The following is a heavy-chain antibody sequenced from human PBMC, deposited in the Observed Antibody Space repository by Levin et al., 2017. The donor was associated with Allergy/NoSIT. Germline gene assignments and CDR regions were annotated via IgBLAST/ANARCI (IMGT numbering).Heavy chain of an antibody. CDR1: GGSVRSGSYF. D-gene: IGHD4-17*01. CDR2: IYYSGST. V-gene: IGHV4-61*01. CDR3: ARANGEPNFDY. Sequence: ESLKISCTVSGGSVRSGSYFWSWVRQPPGRGLEWLGYIYYSGSTKYNPSLKGRVTISVDTSKNQFSLKLNAVTAADTAVYYCARANGEPNFDYWGQGSLVTVSS. J-gene: IGHJ4*02.